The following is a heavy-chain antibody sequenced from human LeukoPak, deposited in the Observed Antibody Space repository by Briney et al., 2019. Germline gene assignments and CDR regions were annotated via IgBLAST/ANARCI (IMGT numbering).Heavy chain of an antibody. D-gene: IGHD1-26*01. CDR3: ARHGTSGIYRRPFDI. Sequence: SETLSLTCTVSGGSMSSYYWSWIRQPPGKGREWIGDIYDRGSTNYNPSLKSRVTISVDPSNNQFSLKLNAVTAADTAVYYCARHGTSGIYRRPFDIWGQGTMVTVSS. CDR1: GGSMSSYY. V-gene: IGHV4-59*08. CDR2: IYDRGST. J-gene: IGHJ3*02.